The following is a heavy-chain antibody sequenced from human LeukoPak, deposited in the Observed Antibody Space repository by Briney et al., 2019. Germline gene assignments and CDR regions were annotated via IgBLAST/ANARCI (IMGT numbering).Heavy chain of an antibody. CDR2: INHSGST. Sequence: PSGTLSLTCAVYGGSFSGYYWSWIRQPPGKGLEWIGEINHSGSTNYNPSLKSRVTISVDTSKNQFSLKLSSVTAADTAVYYCARGRYRHYYGSGSPPNDAFDIWGQGTMVTVSS. D-gene: IGHD3-10*01. V-gene: IGHV4-34*01. CDR3: ARGRYRHYYGSGSPPNDAFDI. CDR1: GGSFSGYY. J-gene: IGHJ3*02.